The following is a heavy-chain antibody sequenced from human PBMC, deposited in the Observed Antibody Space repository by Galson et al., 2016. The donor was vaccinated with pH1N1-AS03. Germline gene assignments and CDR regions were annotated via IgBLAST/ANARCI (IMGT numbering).Heavy chain of an antibody. CDR1: GGTFTSHA. V-gene: IGHV1-69*10. D-gene: IGHD1-7*01. CDR3: ARGGEFNYGTLDY. CDR2: IILSLGMT. Sequence: SLKVSCKASGGTFTSHAVSWMRQAPGKGLEWMGAIILSLGMTHYARDFKDRVTFTADESATTAYMELISLRSEDTAVFYCARGGEFNYGTLDYWGQGSLVTVSS. J-gene: IGHJ4*02.